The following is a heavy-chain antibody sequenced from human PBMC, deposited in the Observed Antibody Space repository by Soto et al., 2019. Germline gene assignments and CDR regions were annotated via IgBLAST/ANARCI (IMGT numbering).Heavy chain of an antibody. CDR2: ISYDGSNK. CDR1: GFTFSSYG. Sequence: QVQLVESGGGVVQPGRSLRLSCAASGFTFSSYGMHWVRQAPGKGLEWVAVISYDGSNKYYADSVKGRFTISRDNSKNALYLQTNSLSAEDTAVYYCAKDLLRPGRAYGMDVWGQGTTVTVAS. CDR3: AKDLLRPGRAYGMDV. V-gene: IGHV3-30*18. J-gene: IGHJ6*02.